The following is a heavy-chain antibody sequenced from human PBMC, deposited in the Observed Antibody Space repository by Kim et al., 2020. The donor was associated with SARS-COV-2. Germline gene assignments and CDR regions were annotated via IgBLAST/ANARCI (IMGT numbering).Heavy chain of an antibody. CDR3: ARGDYGNYGWFFDL. D-gene: IGHD4-17*01. V-gene: IGHV4-34*01. Sequence: NPSLKRRVTISVDTSKNQVSLKLDSVTAADTAVYYCARGDYGNYGWFFDLWGRGTLVTVSS. J-gene: IGHJ2*01.